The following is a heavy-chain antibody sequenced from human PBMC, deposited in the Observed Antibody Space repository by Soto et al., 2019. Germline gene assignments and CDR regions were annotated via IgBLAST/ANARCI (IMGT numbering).Heavy chain of an antibody. CDR2: IVVGSGNT. CDR1: GFTFTSSA. CDR3: AAFPTYYYDSSGYYS. V-gene: IGHV1-58*01. D-gene: IGHD3-22*01. J-gene: IGHJ4*02. Sequence: GASVKVSCKASGFTFTSSAVQWVRQARGQRLEWIGWIVVGSGNTNYAQKFQERVTITRDMSTSTAYMELSSLRSEDTAVYYCAAFPTYYYDSSGYYSWGQGTLVTVSS.